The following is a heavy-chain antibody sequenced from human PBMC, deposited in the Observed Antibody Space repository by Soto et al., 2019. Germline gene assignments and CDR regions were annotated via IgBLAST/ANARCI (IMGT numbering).Heavy chain of an antibody. Sequence: EAGPTLVNPTPTLTLTCTFSGSSLSSSGVGVGWIRQPPGKALEWLALIYWDDDKRYSPSLKNRLTITQDTSKNQVVLTMTHMDPVDTGTYYCANLYTTSSHFGSWGQGAQVTVSS. CDR2: IYWDDDK. D-gene: IGHD6-6*01. CDR1: GSSLSSSGVG. CDR3: ANLYTTSSHFGS. J-gene: IGHJ4*02. V-gene: IGHV2-5*02.